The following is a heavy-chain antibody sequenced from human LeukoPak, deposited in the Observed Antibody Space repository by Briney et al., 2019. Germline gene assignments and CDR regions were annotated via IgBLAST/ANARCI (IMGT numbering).Heavy chain of an antibody. CDR2: ISGSGGST. V-gene: IGHV3-23*01. D-gene: IGHD6-19*01. CDR3: VREGGSGWYSGWFDP. Sequence: GGSLRLSCAASGFTFSSYAMSWVRQAPGKGLEWVSAISGSGGSTYYADSVKGRFTISRDNAENSLHLQMNSLRAEDTAVYYCVREGGSGWYSGWFDPWGQGTLVTVSS. CDR1: GFTFSSYA. J-gene: IGHJ5*02.